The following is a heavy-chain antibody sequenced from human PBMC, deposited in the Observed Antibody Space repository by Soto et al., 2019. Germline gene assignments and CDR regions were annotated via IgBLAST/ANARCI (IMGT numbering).Heavy chain of an antibody. CDR3: ARVPYDTTGYYAF. CDR1: GFTFTTYY. D-gene: IGHD3-22*01. CDR2: IDPSGGST. V-gene: IGHV1-46*01. Sequence: QVRLVQSGAEVKKPGASVSISCKTSGFTFTTYYIHWVRQAPGQGLEWMGMIDPSGGSTTYAQKFQGRITMTSDMSTSTVYMKLSSLRSEDTAVYYCARVPYDTTGYYAFWGQGTLVTVSS. J-gene: IGHJ4*02.